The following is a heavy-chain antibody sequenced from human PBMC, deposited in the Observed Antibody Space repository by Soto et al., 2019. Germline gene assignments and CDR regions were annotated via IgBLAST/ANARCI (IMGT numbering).Heavy chain of an antibody. V-gene: IGHV4-31*03. CDR2: IYYSGST. Sequence: PSETLSLTCTVSGGSISSGGYYWSWIRQHPGKGLEWIGYIYYSGSTYYNPSLKSRVTISVDTSKNQFSLKLSSVTAADTAVYYCARVNSSWDDWFDPWGKGTLVTVSS. CDR1: GGSISSGGYY. J-gene: IGHJ5*02. D-gene: IGHD6-13*01. CDR3: ARVNSSWDDWFDP.